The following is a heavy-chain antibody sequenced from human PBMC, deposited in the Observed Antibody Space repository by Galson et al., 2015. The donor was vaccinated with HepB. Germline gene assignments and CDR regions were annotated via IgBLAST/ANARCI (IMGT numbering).Heavy chain of an antibody. CDR1: GFTFSSYA. CDR2: ISYDGSNK. V-gene: IGHV3-30-3*01. D-gene: IGHD5-18*01. CDR3: ARGGIHFWARWGFGFDY. Sequence: SLRLSCAASGFTFSSYAMHWVRQAPGKGLEWVAVISYDGSNKYYADSVKGRFTISRDNSKNTLYLQMNSLRAEDTAVYYCARGGIHFWARWGFGFDYWGQGTLVTVSS. J-gene: IGHJ4*02.